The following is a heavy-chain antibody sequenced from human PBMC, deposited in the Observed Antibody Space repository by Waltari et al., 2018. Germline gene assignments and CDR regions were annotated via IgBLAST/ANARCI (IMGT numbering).Heavy chain of an antibody. V-gene: IGHV3-7*01. CDR3: ARDLVATPP. D-gene: IGHD2-21*02. J-gene: IGHJ5*02. CDR1: GFPFSRAW. CDR2: IQQNGSEK. Sequence: EVQLVDSGGDLVQPGGSLRLSCAASGFPFSRAWMTWVRKAPGKGLEWVGNIQQNGSEKWYADSVRGRFTISRDNAMNSLYLQMNSLRVEDTAVYYCARDLVATPPWGQGTLVTVSS.